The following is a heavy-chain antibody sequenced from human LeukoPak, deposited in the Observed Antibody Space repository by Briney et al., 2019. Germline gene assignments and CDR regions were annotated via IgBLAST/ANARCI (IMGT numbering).Heavy chain of an antibody. V-gene: IGHV4-4*07. D-gene: IGHD2-21*01. Sequence: SETLSLTCTVSGASVTTSYWSWIRQSAGKGLEWIGRVYISGDTKCNPSLMGRVFMSLDVSKGQFSLSLRSVTAADTAVYFCARLIAEVGRGTNYFDTWGQGTPVTVSS. CDR3: ARLIAEVGRGTNYFDT. CDR2: VYISGDT. J-gene: IGHJ4*02. CDR1: GASVTTSY.